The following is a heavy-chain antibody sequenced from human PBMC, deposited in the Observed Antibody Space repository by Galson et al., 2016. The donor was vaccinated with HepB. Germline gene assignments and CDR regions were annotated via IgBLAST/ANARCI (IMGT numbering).Heavy chain of an antibody. J-gene: IGHJ1*01. V-gene: IGHV3-74*01. D-gene: IGHD6-6*01. CDR3: ATYCFPTVAAGPARSLQH. Sequence: SLRLSCAASGFTFSNSWMHWVRQAPGKGLVWVSRINSDGSSTNYADSVEGRFTISRDNAKNTLYLQMNSLRAEDTAVYYFATYCFPTVAAGPARSLQHWGQGTLVTVSS. CDR2: INSDGSST. CDR1: GFTFSNSW.